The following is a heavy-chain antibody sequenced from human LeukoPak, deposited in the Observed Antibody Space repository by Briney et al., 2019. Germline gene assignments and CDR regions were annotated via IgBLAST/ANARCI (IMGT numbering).Heavy chain of an antibody. CDR3: AKDDVVVVVPAALDY. J-gene: IGHJ4*02. CDR2: IRYDGSNK. Sequence: SGGSLRLSCAASGFTFSSYWMTWVRQAPGKGLEWVAFIRYDGSNKYYADSVKGRFTISRDNSKNTLYLQMNSLRAEDTAVYYCAKDDVVVVVPAALDYWGQGTLVTVSS. CDR1: GFTFSSYW. D-gene: IGHD2-2*01. V-gene: IGHV3-30*02.